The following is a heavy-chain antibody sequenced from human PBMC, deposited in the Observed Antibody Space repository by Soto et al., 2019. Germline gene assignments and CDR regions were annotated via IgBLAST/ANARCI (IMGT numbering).Heavy chain of an antibody. D-gene: IGHD2-15*01. Sequence: SETLSLTCTVSVGSISSSSYYWGWIRQPPGKGLEWIGSIYYSGSTYYNPSLKSRVTISVDTSKNQFSLKLSSVTAADTAVYYCAGVDPLNWFDPWGQGTLVTVSS. J-gene: IGHJ5*02. CDR2: IYYSGST. CDR1: VGSISSSSYY. V-gene: IGHV4-39*01. CDR3: AGVDPLNWFDP.